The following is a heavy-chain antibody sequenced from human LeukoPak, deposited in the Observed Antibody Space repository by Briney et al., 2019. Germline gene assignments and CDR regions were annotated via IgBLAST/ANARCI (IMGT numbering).Heavy chain of an antibody. CDR1: GGTFSSYA. J-gene: IGHJ6*02. V-gene: IGHV1-69*13. CDR2: IIPIFGTA. CDR3: ARVQPPTVWTLYGMDV. D-gene: IGHD4-17*01. Sequence: WASVKVSCKASGGTFSSYAISWVRQAPGQGLEWMGGIIPIFGTANYAQKFQGRVTITADESTSTAYMELSSLRSEDTAVYYCARVQPPTVWTLYGMDVWGQGTTVTVSS.